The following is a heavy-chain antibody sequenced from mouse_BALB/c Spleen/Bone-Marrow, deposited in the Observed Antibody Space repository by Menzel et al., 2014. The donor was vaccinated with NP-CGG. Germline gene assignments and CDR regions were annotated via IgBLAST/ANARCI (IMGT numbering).Heavy chain of an antibody. J-gene: IGHJ2*01. CDR1: GFTFSSFG. Sequence: EVNLVESGGGLVQPGGSRKLSCAASGFTFSSFGMHWVRQAPEKGLEWVAYISSGSSTIFSADTVKGRFTVSRDNPKNALFLQMTSLRSEDTAMYYCTRGGNWDDFVYWGQGTTLTVSS. CDR2: ISSGSSTI. CDR3: TRGGNWDDFVY. V-gene: IGHV5-17*02. D-gene: IGHD4-1*01.